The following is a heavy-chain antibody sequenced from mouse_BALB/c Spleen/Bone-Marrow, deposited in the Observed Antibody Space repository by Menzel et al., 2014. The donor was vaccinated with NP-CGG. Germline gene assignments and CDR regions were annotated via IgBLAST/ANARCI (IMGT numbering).Heavy chain of an antibody. CDR2: IDPAKDNT. V-gene: IGHV14-3*02. D-gene: IGHD3-2*01. CDR3: ARGVRQLGLPF. J-gene: IGHJ3*01. Sequence: VQLQQSGAELVKPGASVKLSCTSSGFNIRDTYIHWVKQRPEQDLEWIGKIDPAKDNTEYDPKFQGKATITADTPSNTAYLQLSSLTSEDTAVYYCARGVRQLGLPFWGQGTLVTVST. CDR1: GFNIRDTY.